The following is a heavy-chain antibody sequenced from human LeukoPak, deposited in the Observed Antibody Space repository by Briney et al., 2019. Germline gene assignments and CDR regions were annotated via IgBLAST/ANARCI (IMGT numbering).Heavy chain of an antibody. CDR1: GGSISSSS. CDR2: ISYDGSNK. CDR3: ARGHNWNDETEGILDY. Sequence: PSETLSLTCTVSGGSISSSSYYWGWIRQPPGKGLEWVAVISYDGSNKYYADSAKGRFTISRDNSKNTLYLQMNSLRAEDTAVYYCARGHNWNDETEGILDYWGQGTLVTVSS. V-gene: IGHV3-30*03. D-gene: IGHD1-1*01. J-gene: IGHJ4*02.